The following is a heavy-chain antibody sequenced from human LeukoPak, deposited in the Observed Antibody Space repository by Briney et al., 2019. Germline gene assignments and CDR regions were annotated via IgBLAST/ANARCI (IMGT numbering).Heavy chain of an antibody. Sequence: SVKVSCKASGGTFSSYAISWVRQAPGQGLEWMGGIIPLFGTANYAQKFQGRVTITTDESTSTAYMELSSLRSEDTAVYYCARGRYYYDSSVRGSLNYYYYYMDVWGKGTTVTVSS. CDR1: GGTFSSYA. V-gene: IGHV1-69*05. CDR2: IIPLFGTA. J-gene: IGHJ6*03. CDR3: ARGRYYYDSSVRGSLNYYYYYMDV. D-gene: IGHD3-22*01.